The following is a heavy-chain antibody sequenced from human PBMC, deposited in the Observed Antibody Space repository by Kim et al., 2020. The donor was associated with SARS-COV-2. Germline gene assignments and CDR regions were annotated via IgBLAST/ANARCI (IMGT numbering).Heavy chain of an antibody. Sequence: GGSLRLSCAASGFTFSDYYMSWIRQAPGKGLEWVSYISSSSSYTNYADSVKGRSTISRDNAKNSLYLQMNSLRAEATAVYYCARDRATNSGEGWFDPWGQGTLVTVSS. V-gene: IGHV3-11*05. J-gene: IGHJ5*02. CDR2: ISSSSSYT. D-gene: IGHD4-17*01. CDR1: GFTFSDYY. CDR3: ARDRATNSGEGWFDP.